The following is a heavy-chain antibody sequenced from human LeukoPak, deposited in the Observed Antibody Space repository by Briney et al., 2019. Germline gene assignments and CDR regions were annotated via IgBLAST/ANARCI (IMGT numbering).Heavy chain of an antibody. Sequence: GGSLRLSCAASGFTFSNYWMHWVRQAPGKGLVWVSRINSDGISTGYADSVKGRFTVSRDNAKNSLYLQMNSLRDEDTAVYYCARENYYDSSGYSAPAFDYWGQGTLVTVSS. CDR3: ARENYYDSSGYSAPAFDY. J-gene: IGHJ4*02. D-gene: IGHD3-22*01. V-gene: IGHV3-74*01. CDR2: INSDGIST. CDR1: GFTFSNYW.